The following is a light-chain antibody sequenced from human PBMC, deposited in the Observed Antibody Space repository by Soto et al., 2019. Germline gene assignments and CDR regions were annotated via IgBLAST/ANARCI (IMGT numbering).Light chain of an antibody. CDR3: QQRNNWPLT. CDR2: EAL. V-gene: IGKV3-11*01. Sequence: ETVLTQSPATLYLSPGERATLSCRASRSISTYLAWYQQKPGQAPRLLIYEALNRATGIPARFSGSGSGTDFTLTISSLEPEEFAVYYCQQRNNWPLTFGGGTKVEIK. J-gene: IGKJ4*02. CDR1: RSISTY.